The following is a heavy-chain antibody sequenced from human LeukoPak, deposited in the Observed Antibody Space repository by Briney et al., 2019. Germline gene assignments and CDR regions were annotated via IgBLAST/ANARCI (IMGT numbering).Heavy chain of an antibody. CDR3: AREVPDSGWAAYHYYYIDV. CDR1: GYTFTSYY. Sequence: ASVKVSCKASGYTFTSYYMHWVRQAPGQGLEWMGIINPSGGSTSYAQKFQGRVTMTRNTSISTAYMELSGLRSEDTAVYYCAREVPDSGWAAYHYYYIDVWGKGTTVTISS. J-gene: IGHJ6*03. D-gene: IGHD6-19*01. V-gene: IGHV1-46*01. CDR2: INPSGGST.